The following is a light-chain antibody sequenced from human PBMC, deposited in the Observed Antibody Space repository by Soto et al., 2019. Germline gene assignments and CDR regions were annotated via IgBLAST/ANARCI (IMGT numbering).Light chain of an antibody. CDR1: QNINAW. Sequence: DIPMTQSPSSLAVSVGDIVTITYRTSQNINAWLAWYQQKTGKAPNLLIYAASTLQSGVPSRFSGSGSGTELTLTISSLQPEDFATYYCQQLNSYPLTLGQGTRLEIK. CDR3: QQLNSYPLT. V-gene: IGKV1-9*01. CDR2: AAS. J-gene: IGKJ5*01.